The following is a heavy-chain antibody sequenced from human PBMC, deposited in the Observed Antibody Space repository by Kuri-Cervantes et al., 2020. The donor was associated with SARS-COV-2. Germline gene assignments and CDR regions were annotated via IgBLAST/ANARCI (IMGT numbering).Heavy chain of an antibody. V-gene: IGHV3-7*05. CDR3: ARDRTRLRFLEWLLPIDAFDI. J-gene: IGHJ3*02. CDR2: IKQDGSEK. D-gene: IGHD3-3*01. CDR1: GFTFSSYW. Sequence: GESLKISCAASGFTFSSYWMSWVRQAPGKGLEWVANIKQDGSEKYYVDSVKGRFTISRDNAKNSLYLQMNSLRAEDTAVYYCARDRTRLRFLEWLLPIDAFDIWGQGTMVTVSS.